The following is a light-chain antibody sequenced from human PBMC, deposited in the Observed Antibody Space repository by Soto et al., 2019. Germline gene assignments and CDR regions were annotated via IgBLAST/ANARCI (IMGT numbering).Light chain of an antibody. CDR1: QSLSNY. CDR2: DAS. J-gene: IGKJ4*01. Sequence: ILVTPAPATPSFSSRDRAPPPCRASQSLSNYLAWYQQKPGQAPRLLIYDASDRATGVPARFSGSGSGADFTLTISSLEAEDFAVYYCQQRRNWPLTFGGGTKVEIK. V-gene: IGKV3-11*01. CDR3: QQRRNWPLT.